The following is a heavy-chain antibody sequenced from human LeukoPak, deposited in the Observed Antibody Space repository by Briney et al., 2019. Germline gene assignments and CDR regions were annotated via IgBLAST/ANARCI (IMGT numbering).Heavy chain of an antibody. CDR1: GFTFSSYA. Sequence: GGSLRLSCAASGFTFSSYAMSWVRQAPGKGLEWVSAISGSGGSTYYADYVKGRFTISRDNSKNTLYLQMNSLRAEDTAVYYCAKDGPWIQLWTGGAYYFDYWGQGTLVTVSS. V-gene: IGHV3-23*01. CDR2: ISGSGGST. J-gene: IGHJ4*02. CDR3: AKDGPWIQLWTGGAYYFDY. D-gene: IGHD5-18*01.